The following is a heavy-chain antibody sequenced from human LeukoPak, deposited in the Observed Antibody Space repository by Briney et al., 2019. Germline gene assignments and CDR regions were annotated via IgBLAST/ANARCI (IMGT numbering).Heavy chain of an antibody. CDR3: VGADRSGWFVC. D-gene: IGHD3-10*01. CDR2: ISGSGDST. J-gene: IGHJ5*01. CDR1: GFTFSNYA. V-gene: IGHV3-23*01. Sequence: TGGSLRLSCATSGFTFSNYAMSWVRQAPGKGLEWVSAISGSGDSTFYADSVKGRFTISRDNSKNTLYLQMNSLRAEDTAIYHCVGADRSGWFVCWGQGTLVTVSS.